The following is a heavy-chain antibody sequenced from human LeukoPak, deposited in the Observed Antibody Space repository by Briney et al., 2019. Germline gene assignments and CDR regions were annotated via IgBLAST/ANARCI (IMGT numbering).Heavy chain of an antibody. CDR1: GYTFTSYG. CDR2: ISAYNGNT. CDR3: ERDYSGSCQQAFDI. V-gene: IGHV1-18*01. J-gene: IGHJ3*02. Sequence: ASVKVSCKASGYTFTSYGISWGRQAPGQGLEWMGWISAYNGNTNYAQKLQGRVTMTTDTYTGTAYMELRSLSCEDAAVFYCERDYSGSCQQAFDIWGQGTMVTVSS. D-gene: IGHD1-26*01.